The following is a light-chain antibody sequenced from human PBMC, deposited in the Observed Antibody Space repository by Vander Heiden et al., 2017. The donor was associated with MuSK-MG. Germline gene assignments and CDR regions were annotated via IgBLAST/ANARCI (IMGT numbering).Light chain of an antibody. CDR1: QGISSY. Sequence: DIQMTPSPSSVSASEGDRVTITCRASQGISSYLAWYQQKPGKAPKLLIYAASSLQSGVPSRFSGSGFGTDFTLTISSLQPEDFATYYCQQANSLPLTFGGGTKVEIK. J-gene: IGKJ4*01. CDR3: QQANSLPLT. CDR2: AAS. V-gene: IGKV1-12*01.